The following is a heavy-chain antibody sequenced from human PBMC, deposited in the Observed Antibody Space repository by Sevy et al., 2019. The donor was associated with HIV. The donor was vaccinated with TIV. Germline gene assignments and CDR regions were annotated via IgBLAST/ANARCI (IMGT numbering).Heavy chain of an antibody. J-gene: IGHJ5*02. D-gene: IGHD1-1*01. Sequence: GGSLRLSCSASVFTFSSYAMHWVRQAPGKGLEYVSAISSNGGSTYYADSVKGRFTISRDNSKNTLYLQMSSLRAEDTAVYYCVKESVPLELDQNWFDPWGQGTLVTVSS. CDR3: VKESVPLELDQNWFDP. V-gene: IGHV3-64D*06. CDR1: VFTFSSYA. CDR2: ISSNGGST.